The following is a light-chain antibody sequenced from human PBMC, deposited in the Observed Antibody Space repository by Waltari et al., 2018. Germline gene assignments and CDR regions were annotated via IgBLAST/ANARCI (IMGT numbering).Light chain of an antibody. CDR2: GVN. J-gene: IGLJ2*01. Sequence: QSALIQPASVSGTPGQSIIISCTGTSSDVGTYELVSWFQQHPGKVPKVLIYGVNKRPSGISDRFSGSKSGNTASLTISGLQAEDEADYYCCSYAGSPTYVLFGGGTTLTVL. V-gene: IGLV2-23*02. CDR3: CSYAGSPTYVL. CDR1: SSDVGTYEL.